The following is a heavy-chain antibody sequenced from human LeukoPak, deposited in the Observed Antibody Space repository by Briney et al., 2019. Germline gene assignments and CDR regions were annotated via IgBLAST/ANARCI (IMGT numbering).Heavy chain of an antibody. CDR3: AKGTYYGSGRDWFDP. CDR1: GYTFSSYG. D-gene: IGHD3-10*01. J-gene: IGHJ5*02. CDR2: IWYDGSNK. Sequence: GGSLRLSCAASGYTFSSYGMHWVRQAPGKGREWVAVIWYDGSNKYYADSVKGRFTISRDNSKNTLYLQMNSLRAEDTAVYYCAKGTYYGSGRDWFDPWGQGTLVTVSS. V-gene: IGHV3-30*02.